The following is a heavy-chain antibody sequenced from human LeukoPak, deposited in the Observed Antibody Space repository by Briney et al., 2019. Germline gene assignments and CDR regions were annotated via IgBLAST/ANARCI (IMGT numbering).Heavy chain of an antibody. CDR3: TTDRGFVVVVPAADY. D-gene: IGHD2-2*01. CDR1: GFTFSDYY. CDR2: IRSKAYGGTT. V-gene: IGHV3-49*03. Sequence: GGSLRLSCAASGFTFSDYYMSWIRQAPGKGLEWVSFIRSKAYGGTTEYAASVKGRFTISRDDSKSIAYLQMSSLKTEDTAVYYCTTDRGFVVVVPAADYWGQGTLVTVSS. J-gene: IGHJ4*02.